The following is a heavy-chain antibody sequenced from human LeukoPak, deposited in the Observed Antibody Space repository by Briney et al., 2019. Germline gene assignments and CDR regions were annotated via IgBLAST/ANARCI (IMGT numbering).Heavy chain of an antibody. J-gene: IGHJ4*02. V-gene: IGHV3-30-3*01. CDR1: GFTFSSYA. CDR3: ATRSIQWEPFDY. CDR2: ISYDGSNK. D-gene: IGHD1-26*01. Sequence: PGRSLRLSCAASGFTFSSYAMHWVRQAPGKGLEWVAVISYDGSNKYYADSVKGRFTISRDNSKNTLYLQMNSLRAEDTAVYYYATRSIQWEPFDYWGQGTLVTVSS.